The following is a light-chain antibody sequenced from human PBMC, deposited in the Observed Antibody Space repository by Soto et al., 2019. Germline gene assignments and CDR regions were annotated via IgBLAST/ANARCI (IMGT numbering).Light chain of an antibody. CDR3: QAWSTDTRV. CDR1: SGHNSYA. CDR2: LNSDGSH. J-gene: IGLJ3*02. Sequence: QSVLTQPPSASASLGASVKLTCTLSSGHNSYAIAWHQQQPEKGPRYLMKLNSDGSHSKGDGIPDRFSASSSGAVRYLTISGLQEEDEAYYSCQAWSTDTRVFGAGTKLTVL. V-gene: IGLV4-69*01.